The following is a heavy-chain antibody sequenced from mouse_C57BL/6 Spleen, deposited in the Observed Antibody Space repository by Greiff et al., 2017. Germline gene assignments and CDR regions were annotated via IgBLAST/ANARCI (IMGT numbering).Heavy chain of an antibody. V-gene: IGHV14-2*01. J-gene: IGHJ2*01. D-gene: IGHD1-1*01. Sequence: VQLQQSGAELVKPGASVKLSCTASGFNIKDYYMHWVKQRTEQGLEWIGRIDPEDGETKYAPKFPGKATITADTSSNTAYLQLSSLTSEDTAVYYCAREGITTVVEDYWGQGTTLTVSS. CDR2: IDPEDGET. CDR1: GFNIKDYY. CDR3: AREGITTVVEDY.